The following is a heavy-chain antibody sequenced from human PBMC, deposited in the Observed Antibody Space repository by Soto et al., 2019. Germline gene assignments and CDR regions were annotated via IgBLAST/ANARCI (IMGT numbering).Heavy chain of an antibody. CDR2: IIPMFGKA. CDR3: ASGIQLWLRRINNGYSG. CDR1: GGTFSTYA. D-gene: IGHD5-18*01. V-gene: IGHV1-69*12. Sequence: QVQLVQSGAEVKKPESSLKVSCKAPGGTFSTYAISWVRQAPGQGLEWMGGIIPMFGKASYAQRFQDRVTITADETTNTVYMELSSLRSEDTAVYFCASGIQLWLRRINNGYSGWGQGTLVTVSS. J-gene: IGHJ4*02.